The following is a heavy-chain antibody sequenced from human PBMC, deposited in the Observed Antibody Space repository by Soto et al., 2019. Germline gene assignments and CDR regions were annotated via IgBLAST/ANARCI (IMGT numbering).Heavy chain of an antibody. CDR2: ISAYNGNT. CDR1: GYTFTSYG. J-gene: IGHJ4*02. D-gene: IGHD3-3*01. CDR3: ARGPLTIFGPLYYFDY. V-gene: IGHV1-18*04. Sequence: GASVKVSCKASGYTFTSYGISWVRQAPGQGLEWMGWISAYNGNTNYAQKLQGRVTMATDTSTSTAYMELRSLRSDDTAVYYCARGPLTIFGPLYYFDYWGQGTLVTVSS.